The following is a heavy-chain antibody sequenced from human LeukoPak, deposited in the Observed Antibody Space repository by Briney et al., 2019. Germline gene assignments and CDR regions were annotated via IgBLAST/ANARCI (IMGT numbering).Heavy chain of an antibody. Sequence: PGRSLRLSCAASGFTFDDYAMHWVRQAPGKGLEWVSLISWDGGSTYYADSVKGRFTISRDNSKNSLYLQMNSLRAEDTALYYCAKSGCSSTSCSIPFDYWGQGTLVTVSS. CDR1: GFTFDDYA. CDR3: AKSGCSSTSCSIPFDY. CDR2: ISWDGGST. D-gene: IGHD2-2*01. J-gene: IGHJ4*02. V-gene: IGHV3-43D*03.